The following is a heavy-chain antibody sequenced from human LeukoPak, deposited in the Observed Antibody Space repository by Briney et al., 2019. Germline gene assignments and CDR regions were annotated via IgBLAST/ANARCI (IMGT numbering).Heavy chain of an antibody. Sequence: SETLSLTCTVSGGSISSYYWSWIRQPAGKGLEWIGRIYTSGSTNYNPSLKSRVTMSVDTSKNQFSLKLSSVTAADTAVYYCARGPIKTWYNWFDPWGQGTLVTVSS. CDR3: ARGPIKTWYNWFDP. CDR2: IYTSGST. J-gene: IGHJ5*02. D-gene: IGHD2-8*02. CDR1: GGSISSYY. V-gene: IGHV4-4*07.